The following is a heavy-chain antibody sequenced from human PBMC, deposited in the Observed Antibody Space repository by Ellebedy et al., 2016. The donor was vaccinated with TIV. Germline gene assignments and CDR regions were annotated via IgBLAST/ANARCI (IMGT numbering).Heavy chain of an antibody. D-gene: IGHD3-22*01. Sequence: GESLKISXVASGIPFTNSWMTWVRQAPGKGPEWVAVLSYDGSKKYYADSVVGRFTISRDNSKNTLFLQMSSLRGEDTADYYCAKGSRGYLYYYMDVWGKGTTVTVSS. J-gene: IGHJ6*03. V-gene: IGHV3-30*18. CDR1: GIPFTNSW. CDR3: AKGSRGYLYYYMDV. CDR2: LSYDGSKK.